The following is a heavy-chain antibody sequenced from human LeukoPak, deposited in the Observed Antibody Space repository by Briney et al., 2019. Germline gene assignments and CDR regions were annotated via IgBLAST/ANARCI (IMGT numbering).Heavy chain of an antibody. J-gene: IGHJ6*03. D-gene: IGHD6-13*01. Sequence: GGSLRLSCAASGFTFSSYAMSWVRQAPGRGLEWVSSISGGGTTTYYADSVKGRFTISKDNSKNTLYLQMNTLRAEDTAIYYCATHPAAAGTNFYYMDVWGKGTTVTVSS. V-gene: IGHV3-23*01. CDR2: ISGGGTTT. CDR1: GFTFSSYA. CDR3: ATHPAAAGTNFYYMDV.